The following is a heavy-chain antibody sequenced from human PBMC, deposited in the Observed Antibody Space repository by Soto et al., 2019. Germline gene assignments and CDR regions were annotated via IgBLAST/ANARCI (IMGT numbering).Heavy chain of an antibody. Sequence: QLQLQESGPGLVKPSETLSLTCTVSGGSISSSDFYWGWLRQTPGKGLEFIGSMYYSGTNYYNPSLKNRVTTSVDTSKNQFTLKLISVTAADTAMYYCAVVDSTGNWFDPWGEGALVTVSS. V-gene: IGHV4-39*01. D-gene: IGHD6-25*01. CDR1: GGSISSSDFY. J-gene: IGHJ5*02. CDR3: AVVDSTGNWFDP. CDR2: MYYSGTN.